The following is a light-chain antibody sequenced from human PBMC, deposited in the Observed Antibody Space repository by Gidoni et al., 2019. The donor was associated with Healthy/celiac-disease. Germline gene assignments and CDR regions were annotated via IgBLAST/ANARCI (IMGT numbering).Light chain of an antibody. J-gene: IGKJ4*01. CDR3: QQYGSSPT. Sequence: EIVLTQSPGTLSLSPGERATPSCRASQSVSSSYLAWYQQKPGQAPRLLIYGASSRATGIPDRFSGSGSGTDFTLTISRLEPEDFAVYYCQQYGSSPTFGGXTKVEIK. CDR2: GAS. V-gene: IGKV3-20*01. CDR1: QSVSSSY.